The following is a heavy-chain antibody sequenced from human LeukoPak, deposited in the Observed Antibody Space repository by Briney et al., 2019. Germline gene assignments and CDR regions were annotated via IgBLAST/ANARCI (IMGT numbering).Heavy chain of an antibody. D-gene: IGHD3-10*01. CDR1: GFTFSSNG. CDR2: IWYDGSDE. V-gene: IGHV3-33*08. Sequence: GGSLRLSCAASGFTFSSNGMHWVRQAPGKGLEWVAYIWYDGSDEDYADSVKGRFTISRDNSKNTLYLQMNSLRAEDTAVYYCARPAVRGVIIISYYFDYWGQGTLVTVSS. CDR3: ARPAVRGVIIISYYFDY. J-gene: IGHJ4*02.